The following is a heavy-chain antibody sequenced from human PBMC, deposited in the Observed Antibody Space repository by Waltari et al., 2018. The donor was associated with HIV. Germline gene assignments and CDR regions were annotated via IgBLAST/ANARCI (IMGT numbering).Heavy chain of an antibody. CDR3: AIVRATVTSTLFDY. Sequence: QVQLVQSGAEVKKPGASVKVSCRASGSIFTSYYIHWVRQAPGQGLEWMGIINPHGLSTYYAQNFQGRVTLTRDKSTNTVNMELSSLRFDDTAVYYCAIVRATVTSTLFDYWGQGTLVTVSS. D-gene: IGHD4-17*01. CDR2: INPHGLST. J-gene: IGHJ4*02. V-gene: IGHV1-46*01. CDR1: GSIFTSYY.